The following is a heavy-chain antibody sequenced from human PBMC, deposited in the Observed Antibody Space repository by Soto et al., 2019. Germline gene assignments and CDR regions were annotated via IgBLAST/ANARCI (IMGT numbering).Heavy chain of an antibody. CDR3: ARDLVRGITMVDY. CDR2: ISYDGSNK. D-gene: IGHD3-10*01. V-gene: IGHV3-30-3*01. J-gene: IGHJ4*02. Sequence: AGGSLRLSCVASGFTFSSYAMYWVRQAPGKGLEWVAVISYDGSNKYYADSVKGRFTISRDNSKNTLYLQMNSLRAEDTAVYYCARDLVRGITMVDYWGQGTLGTVSS. CDR1: GFTFSSYA.